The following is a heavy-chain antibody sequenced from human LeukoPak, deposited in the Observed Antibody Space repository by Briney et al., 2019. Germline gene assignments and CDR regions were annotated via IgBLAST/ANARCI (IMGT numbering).Heavy chain of an antibody. CDR2: IYYTGST. CDR1: GGSISSGSYY. D-gene: IGHD1-26*01. CDR3: ARDYRLTQIQY. V-gene: IGHV4-39*07. Sequence: SETLSLTCTVSGGSISSGSYYWAWVHQPPGKGLEWIGSIYYTGSTYYNPSHKSRVTISVDTSKNQFSLRLSSVTAADTAVYYCARDYRLTQIQYWGQGTLVTVSS. J-gene: IGHJ1*01.